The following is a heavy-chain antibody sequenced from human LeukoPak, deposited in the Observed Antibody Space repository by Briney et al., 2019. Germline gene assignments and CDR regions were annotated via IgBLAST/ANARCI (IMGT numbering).Heavy chain of an antibody. CDR1: GGSISSYY. CDR3: ASRLRDGFDY. V-gene: IGHV4-59*08. Sequence: SETLSLTCTVSGGSISSYYWSWIRQPPGKGLEWIGYIYHSGSTNYNPSLKSRVTISVDTSKNQFSLKLSSVTAADTAVYYCASRLRDGFDYWGQGTLVTVSS. CDR2: IYHSGST. J-gene: IGHJ4*02. D-gene: IGHD5-24*01.